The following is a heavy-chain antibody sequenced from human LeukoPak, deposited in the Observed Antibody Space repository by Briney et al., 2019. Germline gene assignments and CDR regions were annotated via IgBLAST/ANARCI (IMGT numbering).Heavy chain of an antibody. V-gene: IGHV4-38-2*02. J-gene: IGHJ4*02. CDR1: GYSISSGYY. D-gene: IGHD3-10*01. CDR2: IYHSGST. CDR3: ARGARYYYGSGSFDY. Sequence: SETLSLTCTVSGYSISSGYYWGWIRQPPGKGLEWIGSIYHSGSTYYNPSLKSRVTISVDTSKNQFSLKLSSVTAADTAVYYCARGARYYYGSGSFDYWGQGTLVTVSS.